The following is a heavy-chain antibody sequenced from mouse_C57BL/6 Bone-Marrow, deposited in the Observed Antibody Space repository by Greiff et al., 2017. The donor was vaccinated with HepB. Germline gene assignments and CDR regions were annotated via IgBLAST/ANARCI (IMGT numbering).Heavy chain of an antibody. Sequence: VQRVESGAELVRPGASVTLSCKASGYTFTDYEMHWVKQTPVRGLEWIGAIDPETGGTAYNQKFKGKAILTADKSSSTAYMELRSLTSEDSAVYYCTRGGYDYGGAMDYWGQGTSVTVSS. CDR3: TRGGYDYGGAMDY. CDR2: IDPETGGT. V-gene: IGHV1-15*01. D-gene: IGHD2-4*01. J-gene: IGHJ4*01. CDR1: GYTFTDYE.